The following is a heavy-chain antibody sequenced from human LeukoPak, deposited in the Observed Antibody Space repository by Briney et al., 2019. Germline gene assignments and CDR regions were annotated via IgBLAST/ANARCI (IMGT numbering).Heavy chain of an antibody. J-gene: IGHJ4*02. CDR1: GFTFSSFG. V-gene: IGHV3-23*01. CDR2: IRSSGEIT. D-gene: IGHD6-13*01. CDR3: AKDRGAAADFDY. Sequence: PGGSLRLSCAASGFTFSSFGMHWVRQAPGKGLEWVSGIRSSGEITSYADSVKGRFTISRDNSKNTLFLQMNSLRAEDTAVYYCAKDRGAAADFDYWGQGTLVTVSS.